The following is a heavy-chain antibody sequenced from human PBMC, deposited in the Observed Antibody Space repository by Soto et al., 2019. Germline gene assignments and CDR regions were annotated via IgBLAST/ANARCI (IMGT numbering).Heavy chain of an antibody. Sequence: SLRLSCAASGFTFSSYWMSWVRQAPGKGLEWVANIKQDGSEKYYVDSVKGRFTISRDNAKNSLYLQMNSLRAEDTAVYYCARLTYYYDSSGYLSYYFDYWGQGTLVTVSS. D-gene: IGHD3-22*01. CDR2: IKQDGSEK. CDR1: GFTFSSYW. J-gene: IGHJ4*02. V-gene: IGHV3-7*03. CDR3: ARLTYYYDSSGYLSYYFDY.